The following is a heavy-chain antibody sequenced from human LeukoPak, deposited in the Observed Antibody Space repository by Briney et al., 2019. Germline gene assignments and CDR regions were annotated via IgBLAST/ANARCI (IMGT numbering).Heavy chain of an antibody. D-gene: IGHD2-2*01. CDR3: ARDGVARERCRSTSCYGVGSFDY. CDR2: INPSGGST. CDR1: GYTFTSYY. J-gene: IGHJ4*02. V-gene: IGHV1-46*01. Sequence: ASVKVSCKASGYTFTSYYMNWVRQAPGQGLEWMGIINPSGGSTSYAQKFQGRVTMTRDTSTSTAYMELSSLRSEDTAVYYCARDGVARERCRSTSCYGVGSFDYWGQGTLVTVSS.